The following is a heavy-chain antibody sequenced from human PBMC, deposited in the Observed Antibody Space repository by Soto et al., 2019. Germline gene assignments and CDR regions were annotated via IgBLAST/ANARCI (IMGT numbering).Heavy chain of an antibody. J-gene: IGHJ4*02. V-gene: IGHV3-7*05. D-gene: IGHD3-10*01. CDR1: GFTFSNYW. CDR2: IKQDGSER. CDR3: ARAGAENDS. Sequence: EVQLVESGGGLVQPGGSLRLSCAASGFTFSNYWMSWVRQAPGKGLEWVANIKQDGSERNYVDSVKGRFTISRDNAKNSLYLHLNSLRAEDTAVYYCARAGAENDSWGQGTLVTVSS.